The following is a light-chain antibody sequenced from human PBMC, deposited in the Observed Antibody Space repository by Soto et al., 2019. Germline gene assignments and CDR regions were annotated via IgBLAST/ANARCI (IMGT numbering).Light chain of an antibody. Sequence: DIQMTQSPATLSASVGDRVKITCRASQSVSSWVAWYQQKPGKAPKLLIYDASSLESGVPSRFSGSGSGTEFTLTISSLQPDDFATYYCQQYNSYPWTFGQGTKVDIK. CDR3: QQYNSYPWT. V-gene: IGKV1-5*01. CDR1: QSVSSW. CDR2: DAS. J-gene: IGKJ1*01.